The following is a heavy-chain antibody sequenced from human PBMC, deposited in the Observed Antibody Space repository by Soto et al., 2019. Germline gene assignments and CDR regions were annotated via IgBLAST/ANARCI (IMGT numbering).Heavy chain of an antibody. D-gene: IGHD6-6*01. CDR3: VRGPSLGYFQY. CDR2: ISGDNGDT. J-gene: IGHJ1*01. CDR1: GYTFTNYG. V-gene: IGHV1-18*01. Sequence: QVQLVQSGAEVKKPGASVKVSCKASGYTFTNYGTSWMRQAPGQGLEYMGWISGDNGDTHYAQKVQGRVTMTTDTSTHTAYMELRSLRPDATAVYYCVRGPSLGYFQYWGQGTLVTVSS.